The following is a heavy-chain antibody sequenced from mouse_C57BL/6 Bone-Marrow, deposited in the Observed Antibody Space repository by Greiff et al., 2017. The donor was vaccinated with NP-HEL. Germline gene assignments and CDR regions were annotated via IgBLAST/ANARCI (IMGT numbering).Heavy chain of an antibody. CDR2: ISSGGSYT. V-gene: IGHV5-6*01. D-gene: IGHD1-1*01. J-gene: IGHJ4*01. CDR1: GFTFSSYG. CDR3: ARHRVITTVVARAMDY. Sequence: EVQLQESGGDLVKPGGSLKLSCAASGFTFSSYGMSWVRQTPDKRLEWVATISSGGSYTYYPDSVKGRFTISRDNAKNTLYLQMSRLKSEDTAMYYCARHRVITTVVARAMDYWGQGTSVTVSS.